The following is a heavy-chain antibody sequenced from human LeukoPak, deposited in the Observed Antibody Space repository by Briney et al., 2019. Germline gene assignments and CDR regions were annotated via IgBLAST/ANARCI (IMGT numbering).Heavy chain of an antibody. J-gene: IGHJ3*02. V-gene: IGHV4-59*01. CDR3: ARDIRPILTGYYGAFDI. CDR1: GGSISSYY. D-gene: IGHD3-9*01. CDR2: IYYSGST. Sequence: KPSETLSLTCTVSGGSISSYYWSWIRQPPGKGLEWIGYIYYSGSTNYNPSLKSRVTISVDTSKNQFTLKLSSVTAADTAVYYCARDIRPILTGYYGAFDIWGQGTMVTVSS.